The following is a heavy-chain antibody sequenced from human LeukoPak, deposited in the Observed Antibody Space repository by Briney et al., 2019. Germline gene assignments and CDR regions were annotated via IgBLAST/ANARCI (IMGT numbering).Heavy chain of an antibody. CDR1: GFPFSNYA. CDR3: ANVIAVGYYFEN. D-gene: IGHD6-19*01. V-gene: IGHV3-23*01. CDR2: ISGSGGRT. J-gene: IGHJ4*02. Sequence: GGSLRLSCAASGFPFSNYAMSWVRQAPGKGLDWVSVISGSGGRTYYADSVKGRFTISRDNSKTTLYLQMNSLRAEDTAIYYCANVIAVGYYFENWGQGTLVTVSS.